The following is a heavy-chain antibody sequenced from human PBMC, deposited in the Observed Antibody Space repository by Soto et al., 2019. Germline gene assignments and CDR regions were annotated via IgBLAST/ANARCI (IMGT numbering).Heavy chain of an antibody. Sequence: GSLRLSCAASGFTFSSYAMSWVRQAPGKGLEWVSAISGSGSTFYADSVKGRFTISRDNSKNTLYLQMNSLRAEDTAVYYCAKEKDCDYVWGSYRYTSDYWGQGTLVTVSS. V-gene: IGHV3-23*01. CDR3: AKEKDCDYVWGSYRYTSDY. D-gene: IGHD3-16*02. CDR1: GFTFSSYA. CDR2: ISGSGST. J-gene: IGHJ4*02.